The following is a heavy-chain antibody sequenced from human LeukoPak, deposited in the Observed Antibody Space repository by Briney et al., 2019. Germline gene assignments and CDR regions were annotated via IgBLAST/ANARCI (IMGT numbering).Heavy chain of an antibody. CDR3: ARHPRAGIAVAGSLTWFDP. D-gene: IGHD6-19*01. CDR2: IYYSGSP. V-gene: IGHV4-59*08. J-gene: IGHJ5*02. Sequence: NASETLSLTCTVSGGSISSYYWSWIRQPPGRGLEWIGYIYYSGSPNYNPSLKSRVTISVDTSKNQFSLKLSSVTAADTAVYYCARHPRAGIAVAGSLTWFDPWGQGTLVTVSS. CDR1: GGSISSYY.